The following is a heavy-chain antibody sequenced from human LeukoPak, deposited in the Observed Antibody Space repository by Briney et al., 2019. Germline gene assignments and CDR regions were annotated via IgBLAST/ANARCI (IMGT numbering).Heavy chain of an antibody. V-gene: IGHV3-7*01. Sequence: PGGSLRLSCAASGFTFSSYWMSWVRQAPGKGLEWVANIKQDGSEKYYVDSVKGRFTISRDNAKNSLYLQMNSLRAEDTAVYYCARGLYVSGALGWDFWGQGILVSVSS. J-gene: IGHJ4*02. CDR3: ARGLYVSGALGWDF. D-gene: IGHD2-15*01. CDR1: GFTFSSYW. CDR2: IKQDGSEK.